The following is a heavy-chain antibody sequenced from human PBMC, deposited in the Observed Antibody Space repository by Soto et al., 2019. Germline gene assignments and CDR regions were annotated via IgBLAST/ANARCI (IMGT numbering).Heavy chain of an antibody. CDR2: IYYSGST. CDR3: ARHPQTFGELLSDAFDI. Sequence: PPGKGLEWIGSIYYSGSTYYNPSLKSRVTISVDTSKNQFSLKLSSVTAADTAVYYCARHPQTFGELLSDAFDIWGQGTMVTVS. V-gene: IGHV4-39*01. J-gene: IGHJ3*02. D-gene: IGHD3-10*01.